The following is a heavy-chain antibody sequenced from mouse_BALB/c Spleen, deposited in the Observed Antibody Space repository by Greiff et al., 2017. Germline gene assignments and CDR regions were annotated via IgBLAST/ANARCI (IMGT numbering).Heavy chain of an antibody. Sequence: QVQLKQSGPGLVAPSQSLSITCTVSGFSLTSYGVHWVRQPPGKGLEWLGVIWAGGSTNYNSALMSRLSISKDNSKSQVFLKMNSLQTDDTAMYYCASHLYYYGSRYWYFDVWGAGTTVTVSS. CDR2: IWAGGST. J-gene: IGHJ1*01. D-gene: IGHD1-1*01. CDR1: GFSLTSYG. V-gene: IGHV2-9*02. CDR3: ASHLYYYGSRYWYFDV.